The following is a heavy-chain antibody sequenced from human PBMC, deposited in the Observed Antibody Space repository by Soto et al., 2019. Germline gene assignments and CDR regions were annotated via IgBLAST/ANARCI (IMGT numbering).Heavy chain of an antibody. V-gene: IGHV4-31*03. CDR3: ARLDRDGYYYLAYYFDF. J-gene: IGHJ4*02. Sequence: QVQLQESGPGLVKPSQTLSLTCSVSGDSISSGDFYWSWVRQRPGKGLEWIGHIYYSGIADYNPSLKRRLAISVDTSKSQFSLELSSVTAADTAVYYCARLDRDGYYYLAYYFDFWGQGALVTVSS. CDR1: GDSISSGDFY. D-gene: IGHD5-12*01. CDR2: IYYSGIA.